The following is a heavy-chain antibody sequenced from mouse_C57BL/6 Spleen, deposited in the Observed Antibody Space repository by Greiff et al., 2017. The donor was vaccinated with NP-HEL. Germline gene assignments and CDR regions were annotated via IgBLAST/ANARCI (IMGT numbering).Heavy chain of an antibody. CDR2: IDPSDSET. J-gene: IGHJ1*03. CDR3: ARKDGSSYRYFDV. V-gene: IGHV1-52*01. D-gene: IGHD1-1*01. Sequence: QVQLQQPGAELVRPGSSVKLSCKASGYTFTSYWMHWVKQRPIQGLEWIGNIDPSDSETHYNQKFKDKATLTVDKSSSTAYMQLSSLTSEDSAVYYCARKDGSSYRYFDVWGTGTTVTVSS. CDR1: GYTFTSYW.